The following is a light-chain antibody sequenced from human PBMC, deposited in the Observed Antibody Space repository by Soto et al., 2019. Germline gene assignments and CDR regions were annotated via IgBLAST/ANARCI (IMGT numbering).Light chain of an antibody. V-gene: IGKV3-15*01. CDR1: QSVSSN. CDR3: QHYNNWPPWT. Sequence: EIVMTQSPATLSVSPGERATLSCRASQSVSSNLAWYQQKPGQAPRLLIYGASTRATGIPARFSGSGSGTEFPLTISSLQSVDFAVYYCQHYNNWPPWTSGQGTKVEIK. J-gene: IGKJ1*01. CDR2: GAS.